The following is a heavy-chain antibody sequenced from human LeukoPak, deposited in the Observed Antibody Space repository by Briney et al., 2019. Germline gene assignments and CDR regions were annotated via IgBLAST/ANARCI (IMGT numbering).Heavy chain of an antibody. CDR1: GGSISSSGYY. J-gene: IGHJ4*02. CDR2: IYYSGST. V-gene: IGHV4-61*05. Sequence: SETLSLTCTVSGGSISSSGYYWGWIRQPPGKGLEWIGYIYYSGSTNYNPSLKSRVTISVDTSKNQFSLKLSSVTAADTAVYYCASLPIPGYYFDYWGQGTLVTVSS. CDR3: ASLPIPGYYFDY. D-gene: IGHD2-2*01.